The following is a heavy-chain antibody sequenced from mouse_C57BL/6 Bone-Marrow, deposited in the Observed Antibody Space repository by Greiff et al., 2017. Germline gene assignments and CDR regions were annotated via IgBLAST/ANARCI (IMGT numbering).Heavy chain of an antibody. CDR1: GYTFTSYD. D-gene: IGHD4-1*01. V-gene: IGHV1-85*01. J-gene: IGHJ2*01. CDR3: ARLSNWYYFDY. CDR2: IYPRDGST. Sequence: VQLQQSGPELVKPGASVKLSCKASGYTFTSYDINWVKQRPGQGLEWIGWIYPRDGSTKYNEKFKGKATLTVDTSSSTAYMELHSLTSADSAVFFCARLSNWYYFDYWGQGTTLTVSS.